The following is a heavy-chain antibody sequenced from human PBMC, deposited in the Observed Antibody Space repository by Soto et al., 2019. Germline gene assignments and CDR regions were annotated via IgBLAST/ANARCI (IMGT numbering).Heavy chain of an antibody. Sequence: EGQLVESGGGLVQPGGSLRLSCEASGLTFSSYWMTWVRQAPGKGLEWVADIKPDGSEKSYVDSVEGRFTISRDNAKKSIFLELNSMRAADTAGPYCGRTITTLGVVTISDDNWFDPWGQGTPVTVSS. CDR1: GLTFSSYW. CDR3: GRTITTLGVVTISDDNWFDP. J-gene: IGHJ5*02. V-gene: IGHV3-7*03. CDR2: IKPDGSEK. D-gene: IGHD3-3*01.